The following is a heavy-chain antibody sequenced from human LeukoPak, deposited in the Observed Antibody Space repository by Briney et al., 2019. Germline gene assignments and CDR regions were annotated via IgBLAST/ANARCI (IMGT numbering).Heavy chain of an antibody. D-gene: IGHD3-16*01. CDR3: ARAAYDFVWGSSDAFDI. Sequence: GGSLRLSCAASGFTVSNNYMNWVRQAPGKGLEWISVTYSGGGTYYADSVKGRFTISRDNSTNTLYLQMSSLRAEDTAVYYCARAAYDFVWGSSDAFDIWGQGTMVTVSS. CDR1: GFTVSNNY. J-gene: IGHJ3*02. CDR2: TYSGGGT. V-gene: IGHV3-66*01.